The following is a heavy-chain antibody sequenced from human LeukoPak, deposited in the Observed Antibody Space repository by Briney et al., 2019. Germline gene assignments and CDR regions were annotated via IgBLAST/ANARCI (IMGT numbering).Heavy chain of an antibody. V-gene: IGHV4-59*01. CDR2: IYYSGST. CDR3: ARVTGGATMDYYYGMDV. D-gene: IGHD1-26*01. J-gene: IGHJ6*01. Sequence: PSETLSLTCTVSGGSISSYYWSWIRQPPGKGLEWIGYIYYSGSTNYNPSLKSRVTISVDTSKNQFSLKLSSVTAADTAVYYCARVTGGATMDYYYGMDVWGQGTTVTVSS. CDR1: GGSISSYY.